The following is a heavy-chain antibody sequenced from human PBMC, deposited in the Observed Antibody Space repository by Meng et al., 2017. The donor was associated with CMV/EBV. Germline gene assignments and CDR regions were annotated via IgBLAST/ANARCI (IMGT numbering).Heavy chain of an antibody. V-gene: IGHV4-39*07. CDR3: ARDLDSKEQLVYFDY. J-gene: IGHJ4*02. D-gene: IGHD6-6*01. CDR1: GGSISSSSYY. Sequence: GSLRLSCTVSGGSISSSSYYWGWIRQPPGKGLEWIGSIYYSGSTYYNPSLKSRVTISVDTSKNQFSLKLSSVTAADTAVYYCARDLDSKEQLVYFDYWGQGTLVTVSS. CDR2: IYYSGST.